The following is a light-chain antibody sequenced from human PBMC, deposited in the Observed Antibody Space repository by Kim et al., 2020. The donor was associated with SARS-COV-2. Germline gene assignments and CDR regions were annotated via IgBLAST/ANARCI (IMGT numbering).Light chain of an antibody. CDR2: WAS. CDR3: LQYSQTPYT. V-gene: IGKV4-1*01. CDR1: QSVLSTFNNTNY. Sequence: RATINLQSSQSVLSTFNNTNYLAWYQRQPGQPPKLLLYWASTREAGLPYRFSGSGSGTDFTLTISILQAADVAIYYCLQYSQTPYTFGQGTKLEI. J-gene: IGKJ2*01.